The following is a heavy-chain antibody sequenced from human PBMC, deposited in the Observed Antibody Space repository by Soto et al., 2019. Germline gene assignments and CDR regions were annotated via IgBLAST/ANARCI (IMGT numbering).Heavy chain of an antibody. J-gene: IGHJ4*02. CDR1: GFSISNSHYY. D-gene: IGHD6-25*01. Sequence: SETLSLTCTFSGFSISNSHYYLSWIRQAPGKGLEWIGYISYSGSTYYNPSLESRLTMSIDTSKSQFFLKLSSVSAADTAVYFCARDPDAAPDFWGQGTLVTVSS. V-gene: IGHV4-30-4*02. CDR2: ISYSGST. CDR3: ARDPDAAPDF.